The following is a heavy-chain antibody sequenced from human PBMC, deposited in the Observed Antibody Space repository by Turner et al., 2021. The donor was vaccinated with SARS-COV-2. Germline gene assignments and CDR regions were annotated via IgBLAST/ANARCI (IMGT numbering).Heavy chain of an antibody. Sequence: LQLQESGPGLVQPSETLSLTCTVSGGSISSSTYYWGWICQPPGKGLEGIGNIYYSGSSYNNPSLKSRVTISVDTSKNQVSLKLSPVTAADTAVYYCARLMDTAMDYYGMDVWGQGTTVTVSS. CDR2: IYYSGSS. CDR3: ARLMDTAMDYYGMDV. J-gene: IGHJ6*02. D-gene: IGHD5-18*01. V-gene: IGHV4-39*01. CDR1: GGSISSSTYY.